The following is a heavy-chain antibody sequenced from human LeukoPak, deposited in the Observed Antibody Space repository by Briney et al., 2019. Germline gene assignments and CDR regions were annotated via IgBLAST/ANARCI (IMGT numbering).Heavy chain of an antibody. J-gene: IGHJ4*02. Sequence: GASVKVSCKASGYTFTSYGITWVRQAPGQGLEWMGWINPNSGGTNYAQKFQGRVTMTRDTSISTAYMELSRLRSDDTAVYYCARGGSTVTIDYWGQGTLVTVSS. CDR1: GYTFTSYG. V-gene: IGHV1-2*02. CDR2: INPNSGGT. D-gene: IGHD4-17*01. CDR3: ARGGSTVTIDY.